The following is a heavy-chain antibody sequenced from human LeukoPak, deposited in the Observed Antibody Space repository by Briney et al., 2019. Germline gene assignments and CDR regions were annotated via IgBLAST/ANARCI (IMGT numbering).Heavy chain of an antibody. J-gene: IGHJ6*03. CDR2: IRYDGSNK. CDR3: AKGGGYEAQYYYYYLDV. D-gene: IGHD5-12*01. Sequence: GGSLRLSCAAPGSTFSSYGMHWVRQAPGKGLEWVAFIRYDGSNKYYADSVKGRFTISRDNSKNTLYLQMKSLRAEDTAVYYCAKGGGYEAQYYYYYLDVWGKGTTVTISS. CDR1: GSTFSSYG. V-gene: IGHV3-30*02.